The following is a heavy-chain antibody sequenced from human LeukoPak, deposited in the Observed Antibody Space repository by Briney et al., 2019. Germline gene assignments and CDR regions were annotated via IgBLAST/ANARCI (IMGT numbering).Heavy chain of an antibody. Sequence: GVSLGLSCTPSVFTFSSYAMSCVRHAPGEGLEWVSAISGSGGSTYYADSVKGRFTISRDNSKNTLYLQMNSLRAEDTAVYYCANTARIAPRYYYYYMDVWGKGTTVTVSS. CDR2: ISGSGGST. J-gene: IGHJ6*03. D-gene: IGHD6-13*01. CDR1: VFTFSSYA. V-gene: IGHV3-23*01. CDR3: ANTARIAPRYYYYYMDV.